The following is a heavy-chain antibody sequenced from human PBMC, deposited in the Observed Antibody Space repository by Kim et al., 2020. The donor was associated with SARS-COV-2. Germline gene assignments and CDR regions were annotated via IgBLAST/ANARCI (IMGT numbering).Heavy chain of an antibody. V-gene: IGHV3-23*01. CDR3: AKVARVGDYYYYGMDV. Sequence: SVKSRFTISRDNSKNTLYLQMNSLRAEDTAVYYCAKVARVGDYYYYGMDVWGQGTTVTVSS. D-gene: IGHD2-15*01. J-gene: IGHJ6*02.